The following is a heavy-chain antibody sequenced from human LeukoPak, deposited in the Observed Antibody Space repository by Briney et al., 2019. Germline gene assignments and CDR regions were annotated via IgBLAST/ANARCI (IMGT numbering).Heavy chain of an antibody. CDR3: ARDPPYSSGWYGFDY. J-gene: IGHJ4*02. Sequence: GGSLRLSCAAPGFTFSSYSMNWVRQAPGKGLEWVSYISSSSSSTIYYADSVKGRFTISRDNAKNSLYLQMNSLRAEDTAVYYCARDPPYSSGWYGFDYWGQGALVTVSS. V-gene: IGHV3-48*01. CDR2: ISSSSSSTI. CDR1: GFTFSSYS. D-gene: IGHD6-19*01.